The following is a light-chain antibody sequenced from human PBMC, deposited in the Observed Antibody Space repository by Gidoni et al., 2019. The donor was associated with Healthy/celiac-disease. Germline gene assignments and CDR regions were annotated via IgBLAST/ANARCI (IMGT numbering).Light chain of an antibody. J-gene: IGLJ2*01. CDR2: GNS. CDR3: QSYDSSLSGVV. CDR1: SSNIGAGYD. Sequence: PSVSGAPGQRVTISCTGSSSNIGAGYDVHWYQQLPGTAPKLLIDGNSNRPSGVPDRFSGSKSGTSASLAITGLQAEDEADYYCQSYDSSLSGVVFGGGTKLTVL. V-gene: IGLV1-40*01.